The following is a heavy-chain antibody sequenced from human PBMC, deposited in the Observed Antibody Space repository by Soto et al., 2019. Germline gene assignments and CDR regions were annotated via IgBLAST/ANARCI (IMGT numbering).Heavy chain of an antibody. CDR3: AKGINEVIRGCFDP. D-gene: IGHD2-21*01. CDR1: VFTVISYT. Sequence: GSLRLSCAASVFTVISYTMTWVRQAPGRGLEWASSISGSGGYIFYEDSVKGRFTISRDNSKNTMYLQMNGLRAEDTAIYYCAKGINEVIRGCFDPWGQGTLVTVSS. V-gene: IGHV3-23*01. CDR2: ISGSGGYI. J-gene: IGHJ5*02.